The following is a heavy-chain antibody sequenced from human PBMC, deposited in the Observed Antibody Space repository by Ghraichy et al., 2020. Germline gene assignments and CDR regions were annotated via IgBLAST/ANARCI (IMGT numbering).Heavy chain of an antibody. Sequence: GGSLRLSCAASGFTFSTYSMNWVRQAPGKGLEWVSYISSSSSTIYYPDSVKGRFTISRDNAKNSLYLQMNSLRAEDTAVYYCARGSGDFDYWGQGTLVTVSS. CDR3: ARGSGDFDY. J-gene: IGHJ4*02. D-gene: IGHD7-27*01. CDR1: GFTFSTYS. CDR2: ISSSSSTI. V-gene: IGHV3-48*04.